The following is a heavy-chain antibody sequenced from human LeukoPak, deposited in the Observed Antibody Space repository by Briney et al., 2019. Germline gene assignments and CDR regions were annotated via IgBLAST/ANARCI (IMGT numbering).Heavy chain of an antibody. J-gene: IGHJ4*02. CDR3: ARDRSPAPGRSYGRGHFDF. CDR1: GYTFTGYY. D-gene: IGHD5-18*01. Sequence: ASVKVSCKASGYTFTGYYMHWVRQAPGQGLEWMGWINPNSGGTNYAQKFQGRVTMTRDTSITTAYMELSRLRSDDTAVYYCARDRSPAPGRSYGRGHFDFWGQGTLVTVSS. CDR2: INPNSGGT. V-gene: IGHV1-2*02.